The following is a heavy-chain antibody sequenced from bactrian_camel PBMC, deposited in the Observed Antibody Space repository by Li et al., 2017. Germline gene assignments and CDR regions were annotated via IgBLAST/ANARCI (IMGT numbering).Heavy chain of an antibody. V-gene: IGHV3S40*01. CDR3: AADCRGSRYGADTEYNY. Sequence: DVQLVESGGGLVQPGGSLRVSCAASGFTFSSNVMSWVRRAPGKGLEWVSAITSGGTSARTFYADSVKGRFTISRDNAKSTVYLQMNSLKPEDTSMYYCAADCRGSRYGADTEYNYWGQGTQVTVS. CDR1: GFTFSSNV. J-gene: IGHJ4*01. CDR2: ITSGGTSART. D-gene: IGHD6*01.